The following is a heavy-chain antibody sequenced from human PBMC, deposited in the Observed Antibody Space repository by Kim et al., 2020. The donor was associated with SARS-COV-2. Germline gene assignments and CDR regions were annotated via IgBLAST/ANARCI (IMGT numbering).Heavy chain of an antibody. D-gene: IGHD3-16*01. CDR2: GSEK. CDR3: ARDGLGFDV. J-gene: IGHJ4*02. V-gene: IGHV3-7*01. Sequence: GSEKNYGKAGKGRFTVSRDNTKNSLYLEMNSLTAAETAIYYCARDGLGFDVWGQGTLVTVSA.